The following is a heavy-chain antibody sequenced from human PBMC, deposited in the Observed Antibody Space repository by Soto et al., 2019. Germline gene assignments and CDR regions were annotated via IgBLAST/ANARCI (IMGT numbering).Heavy chain of an antibody. CDR3: ASFANYDSSGYPY. CDR2: INHSGST. CDR1: GGSFSGYY. J-gene: IGHJ4*02. Sequence: QVQLQQWGAGLLKPSETLSLTCAVYGGSFSGYYWSWIRQPPGKGLEWIGGINHSGSTNYNPSLKSRVTISVDTSKNQFSLKLSSVTAADTAVYYCASFANYDSSGYPYWGQGTLVTVSS. V-gene: IGHV4-34*01. D-gene: IGHD3-22*01.